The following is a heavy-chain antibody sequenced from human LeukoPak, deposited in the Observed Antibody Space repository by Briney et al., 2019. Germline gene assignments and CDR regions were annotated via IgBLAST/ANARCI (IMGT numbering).Heavy chain of an antibody. CDR2: ISSSSSYT. CDR3: ARDRKPGYCSGGSCYSYGMDV. CDR1: GFTFSDYY. Sequence: GGSLRLSCAASGFTFSDYYMSWVRQAPGKGLECVSYISSSSSYTNYADSVKGRFTISRDNAKNSLFLQMNSLRAEDTAVYYCARDRKPGYCSGGSCYSYGMDVWGQGTTVTVSS. V-gene: IGHV3-11*06. J-gene: IGHJ6*02. D-gene: IGHD2-15*01.